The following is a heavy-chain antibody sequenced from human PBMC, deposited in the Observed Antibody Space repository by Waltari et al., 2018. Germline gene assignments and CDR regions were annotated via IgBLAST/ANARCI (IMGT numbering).Heavy chain of an antibody. V-gene: IGHV3-7*01. D-gene: IGHD6-13*01. CDR1: GFTFSSHW. Sequence: EVQLVESGGGLVQPGGSLTLSCGASGFTFSSHWMSWVRQTPGKRMEWVANINQDGSVKQYVDSVKGRFTISRDNAQNSLYLQASSLRVEDTAVYYCARDGVAPGVYFDYWGQGTLVTASS. CDR3: ARDGVAPGVYFDY. CDR2: INQDGSVK. J-gene: IGHJ4*02.